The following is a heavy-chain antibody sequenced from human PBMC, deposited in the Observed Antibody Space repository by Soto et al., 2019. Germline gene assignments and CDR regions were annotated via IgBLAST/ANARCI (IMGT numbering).Heavy chain of an antibody. CDR2: IKKDESET. CDR3: ARSHTGDSAFRAFDI. D-gene: IGHD2-21*02. Sequence: LVQSGGGLVPPGESLTVSCASSQFSFSNYWMNWVRQAPGKALEWVANIKKDESETDYVDSVRGRFTIFRDNAKNLLYLQMRRLRVEDTAVYYCARSHTGDSAFRAFDIWGQGTVVTV. J-gene: IGHJ3*02. V-gene: IGHV3-7*03. CDR1: QFSFSNYW.